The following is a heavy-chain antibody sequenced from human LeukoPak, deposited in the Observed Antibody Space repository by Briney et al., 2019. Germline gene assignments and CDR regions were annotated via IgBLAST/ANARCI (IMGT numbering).Heavy chain of an antibody. D-gene: IGHD3-3*01. V-gene: IGHV4-38-2*01. CDR2: IYHSGST. J-gene: IGHJ5*01. CDR3: AEGGGGFLEWLPYNWFDS. Sequence: SETLSLTGAVSGYSISSGYYWGWIRQPPGKGLEWIGSIYHSGSTYYNPSLKSRVTISVDTSKNQVSLKLSSVTSAETAGCSLAEGGGGFLEWLPYNWFDSWGQGTLVTVSS. CDR1: GYSISSGYY.